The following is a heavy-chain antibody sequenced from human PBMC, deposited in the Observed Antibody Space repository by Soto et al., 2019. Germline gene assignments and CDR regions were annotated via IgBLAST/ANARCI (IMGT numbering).Heavy chain of an antibody. CDR2: IIPIFGTA. Sequence: VQLVQSGAEVKKPGSSVKVSCKASGGTFSSYAISWVRQAPGQGLEWMGGIIPIFGTANYAQKFQGRVTITADESTSTAYMELSSLRSEDTAVYYCASTAYYYDSSGYYYPDYYYYYGMDVWGQGTTVTVSS. CDR3: ASTAYYYDSSGYYYPDYYYYYGMDV. J-gene: IGHJ6*02. V-gene: IGHV1-69*01. CDR1: GGTFSSYA. D-gene: IGHD3-22*01.